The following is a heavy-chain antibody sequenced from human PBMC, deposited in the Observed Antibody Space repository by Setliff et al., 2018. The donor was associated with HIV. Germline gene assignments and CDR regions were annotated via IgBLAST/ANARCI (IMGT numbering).Heavy chain of an antibody. J-gene: IGHJ4*02. CDR3: ARVNDILLGYWVGYFDY. V-gene: IGHV1-2*06. CDR1: GYTFTGYY. D-gene: IGHD2-8*01. Sequence: ASVKVSCKASGYTFTGYYMHWVRQAPGQGLEWMGRINPNSGGTKYAQKFQGRVTMTRDTSINTAYMELNRLRSDDTAVYYCARVNDILLGYWVGYFDYWGQGTLVTVSS. CDR2: INPNSGGT.